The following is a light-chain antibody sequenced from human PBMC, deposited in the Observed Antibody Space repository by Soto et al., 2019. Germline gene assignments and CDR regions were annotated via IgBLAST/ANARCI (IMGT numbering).Light chain of an antibody. CDR2: GAS. CDR3: QQYGSSPST. V-gene: IGKV3-20*01. CDR1: QSVSSSY. J-gene: IGKJ2*01. Sequence: EIVLTQSPGTLSLSPGERATLSCRASQSVSSSYLAWYRQKPGQAPRLLIYGASSRATGIPDRVSGSGSGTDFTLTISRLEPEEFAVYYCQQYGSSPSTVGQGTKMQIK.